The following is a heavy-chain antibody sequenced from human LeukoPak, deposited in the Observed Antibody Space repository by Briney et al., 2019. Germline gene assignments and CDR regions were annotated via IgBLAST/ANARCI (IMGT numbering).Heavy chain of an antibody. V-gene: IGHV4-39*01. J-gene: IGHJ4*02. CDR1: GGSIISSSTYY. D-gene: IGHD3-10*01. CDR2: ISYSGTT. CDR3: ARQYRYYDSSGTSWPPDY. Sequence: SETLSLTCTVSGGSIISSSTYYWAWIRQPPGKGLEWIGTISYSGTTYYNPSLKSRITISVDTSKNQFSLNLNSVTAADTAVYYCARQYRYYDSSGTSWPPDYWGQGTLVTVSS.